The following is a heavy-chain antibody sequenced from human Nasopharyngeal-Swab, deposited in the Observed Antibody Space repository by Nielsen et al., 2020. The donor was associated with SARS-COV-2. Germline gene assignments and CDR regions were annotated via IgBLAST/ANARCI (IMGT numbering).Heavy chain of an antibody. D-gene: IGHD2-8*01. CDR2: IDPRGGNT. J-gene: IGHJ4*02. CDR1: GYTLTSNN. V-gene: IGHV1-46*01. CDR3: ARDNGGWAVDY. Sequence: ASVKVSCKASGYTLTSNNMHWVRQAPGQGLEWMGIIDPRGGNTRYALKFQGRVSVTADTSTSTVYMELNSLTSEDTAVYFCARDNGGWAVDYWGQGTLVTVST.